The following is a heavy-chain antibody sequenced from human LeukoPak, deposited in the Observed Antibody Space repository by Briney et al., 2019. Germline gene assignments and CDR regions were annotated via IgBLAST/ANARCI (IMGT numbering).Heavy chain of an antibody. D-gene: IGHD4-17*01. V-gene: IGHV3-48*04. CDR1: GFSFSSYW. Sequence: GGSLRLSCAASGFSFSSYWMHWVRQAPGKGLEWVSYISSSSSTIYYADSVKGRFTISRDNAKNSLYLQMNSLRAEDTAVYYCARIMTTVTEGYWGQGALVTVSS. CDR2: ISSSSSTI. CDR3: ARIMTTVTEGY. J-gene: IGHJ4*02.